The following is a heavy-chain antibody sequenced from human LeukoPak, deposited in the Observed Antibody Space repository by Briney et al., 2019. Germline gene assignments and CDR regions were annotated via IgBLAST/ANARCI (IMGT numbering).Heavy chain of an antibody. D-gene: IGHD3-3*01. CDR1: GGSISSYY. J-gene: IGHJ6*02. CDR3: ARGNGFLEYGMDV. V-gene: IGHV4-59*01. Sequence: SETLSLTCTVSGGSISSYYWSWIRQPPGKGLEWIGYIYYSGSTNYNPSLKSRVTISVDTSKNQFSLKLSSVTAADTAVYYCARGNGFLEYGMDVWGQGTTVTVSS. CDR2: IYYSGST.